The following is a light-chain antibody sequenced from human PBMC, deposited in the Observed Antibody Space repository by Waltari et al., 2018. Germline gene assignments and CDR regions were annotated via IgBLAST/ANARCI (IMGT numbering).Light chain of an antibody. V-gene: IGKV3-15*01. CDR2: GAS. CDR3: QQHNDWPPWT. CDR1: QNVNSN. J-gene: IGKJ1*01. Sequence: EIIITQSPATLSLSPGERATLSCRASQNVNSNLAWYKQKPGQAPRLLIYGASIRATGIPARFSGSGSGTQFTLTINSLQSEDSAVYFCQQHNDWPPWTFGQGTKVELK.